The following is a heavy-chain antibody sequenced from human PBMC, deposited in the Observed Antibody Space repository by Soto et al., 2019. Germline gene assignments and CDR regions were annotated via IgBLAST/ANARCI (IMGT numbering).Heavy chain of an antibody. Sequence: QVQLVQSGAEVKEPGASVKVSCKPSGYTFTNFGVNWVRQAPGQGLEGMGWISAYSGDTRYAQNFQGRVTMTTDTSTSTAYMEPRSLTFDHTSVYYSARGETYSSSSYLSFWGQGTLVTVS. CDR2: ISAYSGDT. D-gene: IGHD6-6*01. CDR3: ARGETYSSSSYLSF. J-gene: IGHJ4*02. CDR1: GYTFTNFG. V-gene: IGHV1-18*01.